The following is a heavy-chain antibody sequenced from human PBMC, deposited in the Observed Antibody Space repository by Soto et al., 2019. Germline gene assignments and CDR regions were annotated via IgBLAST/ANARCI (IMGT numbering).Heavy chain of an antibody. CDR3: AREAYYYDSSGYYWVYFDY. CDR2: INHSGST. D-gene: IGHD3-22*01. J-gene: IGHJ4*02. CDR1: GGSFSGYY. Sequence: PSETLSLTCAVYGGSFSGYYWSWIRQPPGKGLEWIGDINHSGSTNYNPSLKSRVTISVDTSKNQFSLKLSSVTAADTAVYYCAREAYYYDSSGYYWVYFDYWGQGTLVTVSS. V-gene: IGHV4-34*01.